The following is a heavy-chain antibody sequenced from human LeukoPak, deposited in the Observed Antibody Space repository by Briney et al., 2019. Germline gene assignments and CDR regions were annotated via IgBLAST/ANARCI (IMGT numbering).Heavy chain of an antibody. CDR1: GGSISSYY. D-gene: IGHD5-24*01. J-gene: IGHJ4*02. Sequence: PSETLSLTCSVSGGSISSYYWSWIRQPPGKGLEWIGYLYYSGSTKYNPSLKSRVSISVDTSKNQFSLKLSSVTAADTAVYYCARGAGAGYNLQPFDYWGQGTLVTVSS. V-gene: IGHV4-59*08. CDR2: LYYSGST. CDR3: ARGAGAGYNLQPFDY.